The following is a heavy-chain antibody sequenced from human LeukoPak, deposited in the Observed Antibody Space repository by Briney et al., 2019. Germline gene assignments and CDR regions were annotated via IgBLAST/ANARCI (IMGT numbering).Heavy chain of an antibody. D-gene: IGHD1-1*01. CDR1: GFTLSTHG. J-gene: IGHJ5*02. V-gene: IGHV3-30*18. Sequence: AGGSLRLSCAASGFTLSTHGMHWVRQAPGKGLEWVAMISYDGTNKQNTKSVKGRFTISRDNSKNTLYLQMNSLGAEDTAVYYCAKDFGANNWYNWYDPWGQGTLVTVSS. CDR3: AKDFGANNWYNWYDP. CDR2: ISYDGTNK.